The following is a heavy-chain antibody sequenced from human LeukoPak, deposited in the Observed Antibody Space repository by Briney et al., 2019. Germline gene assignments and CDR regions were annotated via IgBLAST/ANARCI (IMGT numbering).Heavy chain of an antibody. J-gene: IGHJ4*02. Sequence: PSETLPLTCAVSGGSISSNNWWWSWVRQPPGKGLEWIGEIYHSGSTYYNPSLKSRVTISVDTSKNQFSLKLSSVTAADTAVYYCARQDSPLKVPAALSMPPDCWGQGTLVTVSS. CDR2: IYHSGST. CDR3: ARQDSPLKVPAALSMPPDC. CDR1: GGSISSNNW. V-gene: IGHV4-4*02. D-gene: IGHD2-2*01.